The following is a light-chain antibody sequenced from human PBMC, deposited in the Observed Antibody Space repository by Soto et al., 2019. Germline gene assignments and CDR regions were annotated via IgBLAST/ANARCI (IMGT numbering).Light chain of an antibody. Sequence: DIQMTQSPSTLSASVGARVTITCRASQSISSWLAWYQQKPGKAPKLLIYKASSLESGVPSRFSGSGSGTEFTLTICSLQPDDFATYYCQQYNSYPYTFGQGTKLEIK. CDR3: QQYNSYPYT. CDR1: QSISSW. J-gene: IGKJ2*01. CDR2: KAS. V-gene: IGKV1-5*03.